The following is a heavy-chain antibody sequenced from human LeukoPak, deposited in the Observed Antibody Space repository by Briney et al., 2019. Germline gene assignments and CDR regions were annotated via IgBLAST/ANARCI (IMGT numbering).Heavy chain of an antibody. CDR1: GFTFSNYW. CDR2: IKEDGSEK. Sequence: GGSLRLSCAASGFTFSNYWMTWVHQAPGKGLEWVANIKEDGSEKHYVDSVKGRFTISRDNAKNSLYLQMDSLRADDTAVYYCARPILSGWYEDDYWGQGTLVTVSS. CDR3: ARPILSGWYEDDY. D-gene: IGHD6-19*01. V-gene: IGHV3-7*01. J-gene: IGHJ4*02.